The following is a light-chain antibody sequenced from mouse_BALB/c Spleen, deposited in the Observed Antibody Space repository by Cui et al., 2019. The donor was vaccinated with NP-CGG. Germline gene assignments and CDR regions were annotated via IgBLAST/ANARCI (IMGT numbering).Light chain of an antibody. Sequence: QAVVTQESALTTSPGETVTLTFRSSTGAVIIITYANWVQEKPDNLVTGLIGGTNNRAPGVPARFSGSLIGDKAALTITGAQTEDEAIYFCALWYSNHWVFGGGTKLTVL. J-gene: IGLJ1*01. V-gene: IGLV1*01. CDR3: ALWYSNHWV. CDR1: TGAVIIITY. CDR2: GTN.